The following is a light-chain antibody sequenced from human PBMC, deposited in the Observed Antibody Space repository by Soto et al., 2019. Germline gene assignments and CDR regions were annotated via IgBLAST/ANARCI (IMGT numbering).Light chain of an antibody. CDR3: PQSFLPPFT. CDR2: GAS. CDR1: QRIDKY. V-gene: IGKV1-39*01. J-gene: IGKJ4*01. Sequence: DIQMTQSPTSLSASVGDTVTITCRSSQRIDKYLNWSQQRPGKAPKVLIFGASSLHTWVPSRFSGRGSGTDFTLTISSLQLEDFASYLCPQSFLPPFTFGGGSNVEIK.